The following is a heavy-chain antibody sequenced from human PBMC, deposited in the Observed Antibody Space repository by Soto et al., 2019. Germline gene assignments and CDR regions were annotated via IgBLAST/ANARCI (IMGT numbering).Heavy chain of an antibody. V-gene: IGHV4-59*01. J-gene: IGHJ3*02. CDR3: ARDGGTTVVSRAFDM. Sequence: QVQLQESGPGLVKPSETLSLTCTVSGGSISGYYWSWIRQPPGKGLEWIGNIYYSGSTNYNPSLKSRVTISVDTSKTQFSLKLSSVTAADTAVYYCARDGGTTVVSRAFDMWGQGTMVTVSS. CDR2: IYYSGST. CDR1: GGSISGYY. D-gene: IGHD4-17*01.